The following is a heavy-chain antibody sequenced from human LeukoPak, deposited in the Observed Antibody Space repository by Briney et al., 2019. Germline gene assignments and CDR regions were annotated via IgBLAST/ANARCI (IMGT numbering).Heavy chain of an antibody. D-gene: IGHD3-22*01. CDR3: AHSVLYDSSINYYFDY. CDR1: GFSLSTSGVG. J-gene: IGHJ4*02. CDR2: IYWNDDK. V-gene: IGHV2-5*01. Sequence: ASGPTLVNPTQTLTLTCTFSGFSLSTSGVGVGWIRQPPGKALEWLALIYWNDDKRYSPSLKSRLTITKDTSKNQVVLTMTNMDPVDTATYYCAHSVLYDSSINYYFDYWGQGTLVTVSS.